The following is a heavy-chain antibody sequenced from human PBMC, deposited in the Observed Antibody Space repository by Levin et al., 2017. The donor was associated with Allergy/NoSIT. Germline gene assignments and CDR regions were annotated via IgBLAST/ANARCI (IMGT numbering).Heavy chain of an antibody. CDR2: ISSSGSVT. V-gene: IGHV3-23*01. CDR3: ARRVTTRAWLQLDYHYGMDV. D-gene: IGHD5-24*01. Sequence: HPGGSLRLSCSASGFTFNKFAMSWVRQAPGKGLDWVSGISSSGSVTYYADSVKGRFAVSRDNSRNTLDLQMNSLAAEDTAVYYCARRVTTRAWLQLDYHYGMDVWGQGTTVSVSS. J-gene: IGHJ6*02. CDR1: GFTFNKFA.